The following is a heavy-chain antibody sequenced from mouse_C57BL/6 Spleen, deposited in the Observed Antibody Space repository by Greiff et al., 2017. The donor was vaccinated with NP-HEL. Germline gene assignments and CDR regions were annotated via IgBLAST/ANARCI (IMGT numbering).Heavy chain of an antibody. CDR1: GFTFSDYG. CDR3: ARPGITFYYFDY. D-gene: IGHD1-1*01. J-gene: IGHJ2*01. Sequence: EVQVVESGGGLVKPGGSLKLSCAASGFTFSDYGMHWVRQAPEKGLEWVAYISSGSSTIYYADTVKGRFTISRDNAKNTLFLQMTSLRSEDTAMYYCARPGITFYYFDYWGQGTTLTVSS. CDR2: ISSGSSTI. V-gene: IGHV5-17*01.